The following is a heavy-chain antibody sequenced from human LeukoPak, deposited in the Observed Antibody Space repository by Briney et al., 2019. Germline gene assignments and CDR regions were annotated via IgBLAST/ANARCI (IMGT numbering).Heavy chain of an antibody. CDR2: IFPGDSDT. V-gene: IGHV5-51*01. CDR1: GYSFTTSW. D-gene: IGHD6-19*01. Sequence: PGESLKISCKGSGYSFTTSWIGWARQMPGKGLEWMGIIFPGDSDTRYTPSFQGQVTISADKSISTAYLQWSSVKASDTAMYYCARLYSSGRFDPWGQGTLVTVSS. J-gene: IGHJ5*02. CDR3: ARLYSSGRFDP.